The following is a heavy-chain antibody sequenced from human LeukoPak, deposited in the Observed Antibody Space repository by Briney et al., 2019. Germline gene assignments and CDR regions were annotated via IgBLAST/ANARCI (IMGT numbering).Heavy chain of an antibody. D-gene: IGHD5-12*01. CDR3: ARAGGYSGYASN. CDR2: ISYSGTT. J-gene: IGHJ4*02. CDR1: GGSISSHY. Sequence: SETLSLTCTVAGGSISSHYWTWIRQPPGKGLEWNGHISYSGTTYYNPSLKSRVTISLETSKNKFSLNLTSVDVTAPAVTYCARAGGYSGYASNWGQGTLVTVSS. V-gene: IGHV4-59*11.